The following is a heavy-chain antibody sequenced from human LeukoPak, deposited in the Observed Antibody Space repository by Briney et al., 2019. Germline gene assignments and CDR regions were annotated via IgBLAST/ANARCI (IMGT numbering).Heavy chain of an antibody. CDR1: GYTFTTYY. D-gene: IGHD7-27*01. J-gene: IGHJ4*02. V-gene: IGHV1-2*02. CDR3: ARILTGDDQLDY. CDR2: INPNSGGT. Sequence: GASVKVSCKASGYTFTTYYIHWVRPAPGQGLEWMGWINPNSGGTNYAQKFQGRVTMTRDTSISTAYMELSRLRSDDTAVYYCARILTGDDQLDYWGQGTLVTVSS.